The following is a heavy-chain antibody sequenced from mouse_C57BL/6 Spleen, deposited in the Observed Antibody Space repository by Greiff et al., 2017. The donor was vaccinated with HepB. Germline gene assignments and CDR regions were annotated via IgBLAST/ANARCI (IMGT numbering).Heavy chain of an antibody. D-gene: IGHD2-3*01. J-gene: IGHJ2*01. CDR3: ARDGYYGYFDY. V-gene: IGHV5-12*01. Sequence: EVKLQESGGGLVQPGGSLKLSCAASGFTFSDYYMYWVRQTPEKRLEWVAYISNGGGSTYYPDTVKGRFTISRDNAKNTLYLQMSRLKSEDTAMYYCARDGYYGYFDYWGQGTTLTVSS. CDR2: ISNGGGST. CDR1: GFTFSDYY.